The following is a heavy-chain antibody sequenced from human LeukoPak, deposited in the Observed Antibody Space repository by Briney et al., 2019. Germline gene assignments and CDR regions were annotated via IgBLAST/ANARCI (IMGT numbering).Heavy chain of an antibody. V-gene: IGHV3-23*01. Sequence: GGSLRLSCAASGFTFSSYAMSWVRQAPGKGLEWVSAISGSGGSAYYADSVKGRFTISRDNSKNTLYLQMNSLRAEDTAVYYCAKAVMATIFFFDYWGQGTLVTVSS. J-gene: IGHJ4*02. CDR1: GFTFSSYA. CDR2: ISGSGGSA. CDR3: AKAVMATIFFFDY. D-gene: IGHD5-24*01.